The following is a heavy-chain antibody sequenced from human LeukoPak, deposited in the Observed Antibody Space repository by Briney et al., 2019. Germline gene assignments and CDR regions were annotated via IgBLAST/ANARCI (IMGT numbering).Heavy chain of an antibody. CDR1: GFTFSSYG. CDR2: ISYDGSNK. Sequence: GGSLRLSCAASGFTFSSYGMHWVRQAPGKGLEWVAVISYDGSNKYYADSVKGRFTISRDNSKNTLYLQMNSLRAEDTAAYYCALGSYPDYWGQGTLVTVSS. J-gene: IGHJ4*02. CDR3: ALGSYPDY. D-gene: IGHD1-26*01. V-gene: IGHV3-30*03.